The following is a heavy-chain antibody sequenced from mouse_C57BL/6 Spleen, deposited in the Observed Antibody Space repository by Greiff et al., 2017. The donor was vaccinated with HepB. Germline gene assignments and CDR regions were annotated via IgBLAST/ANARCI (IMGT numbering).Heavy chain of an antibody. Sequence: VQLVESGPGLVAPSQSLSITCTVSGFSLTSYGVHWVRQPPGKGLEWLVVIWSDGSTTYNSAIKSRLSISKDNSKRQVFLKMNSLQTDDTAMYYCARQLYYGSSYVCYAMDYWGQGTSVTVSS. J-gene: IGHJ4*01. CDR3: ARQLYYGSSYVCYAMDY. CDR2: IWSDGST. V-gene: IGHV2-6-1*01. CDR1: GFSLTSYG. D-gene: IGHD1-1*01.